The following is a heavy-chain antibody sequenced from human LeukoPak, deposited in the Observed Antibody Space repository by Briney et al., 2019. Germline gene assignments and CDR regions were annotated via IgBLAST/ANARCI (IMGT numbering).Heavy chain of an antibody. D-gene: IGHD1-14*01. J-gene: IGHJ4*02. CDR2: IYTSGST. V-gene: IGHV4-61*02. CDR1: GGSISSGSYD. CDR3: ARGARKVTNDY. Sequence: PSETLSLTCTVSGGSISSGSYDSRWIRQPAGKGLEWIGRIYTSGSTNYNPSLKSRVTISVDTPKNQFSLKLSSVTAADTAVYYCARGARKVTNDYWGQGTLVSVSS.